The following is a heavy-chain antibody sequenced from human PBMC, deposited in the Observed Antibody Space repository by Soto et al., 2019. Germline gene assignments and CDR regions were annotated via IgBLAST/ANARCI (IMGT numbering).Heavy chain of an antibody. CDR2: IFYSGST. D-gene: IGHD1-20*01. CDR1: GGSISSGDYY. J-gene: IGHJ4*02. V-gene: IGHV4-30-4*01. Sequence: SETLSLTCTVSGGSISSGDYYWSWIRQPPGKGLEWIGYIFYSGSTYCNPSLKSRVTISVDTSKNQFSLKLSSVTAADTAVYYCARALTGTPIDYWGQGTLVTVSS. CDR3: ARALTGTPIDY.